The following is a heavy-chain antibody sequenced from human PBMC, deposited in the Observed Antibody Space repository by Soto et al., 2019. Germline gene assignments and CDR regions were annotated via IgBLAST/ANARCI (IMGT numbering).Heavy chain of an antibody. CDR3: ARDLRRAFDI. J-gene: IGHJ3*02. CDR2: IYYSGST. V-gene: IGHV4-59*01. CDR1: GGSINDYY. Sequence: SETLSLTCTVSGGSINDYYWSWIRQPPGKGLEWIGYIYYSGSTNYNPSLKSRVTISVDTSKNQFSLKLSSVTAADTAVYYCARDLRRAFDIWGQGTMVTVS.